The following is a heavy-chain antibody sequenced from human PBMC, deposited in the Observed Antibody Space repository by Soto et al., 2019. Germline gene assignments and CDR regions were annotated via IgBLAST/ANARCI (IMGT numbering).Heavy chain of an antibody. CDR1: GFTFISYW. J-gene: IGHJ6*02. CDR2: INSDGSST. Sequence: PGGSLRVSCAASGFTFISYWMHWVRQAPGKGLVWVSRINSDGSSTSYADSVKGRFTISRDNAKNTLYLQMNSLRAEDTAVYYCARGAVAAATRDYYYGMDVWGQGTTVTVS. CDR3: ARGAVAAATRDYYYGMDV. V-gene: IGHV3-74*01. D-gene: IGHD6-19*01.